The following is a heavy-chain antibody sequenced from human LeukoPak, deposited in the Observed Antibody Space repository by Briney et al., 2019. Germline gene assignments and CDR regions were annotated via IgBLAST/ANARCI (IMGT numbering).Heavy chain of an antibody. CDR3: AKNTGGDGFKDAFDI. D-gene: IGHD5-24*01. CDR1: GFTFTSYA. CDR2: ISGSGDST. V-gene: IGHV3-23*01. Sequence: GGSLRLSCAASGFTFTSYAMSWVRQAPGKGLEWVSSISGSGDSTYNADSVKGRFTISRDNSKNTVHLQMNSLRAEDTAVYYCAKNTGGDGFKDAFDIRGQGTMVTVSS. J-gene: IGHJ3*02.